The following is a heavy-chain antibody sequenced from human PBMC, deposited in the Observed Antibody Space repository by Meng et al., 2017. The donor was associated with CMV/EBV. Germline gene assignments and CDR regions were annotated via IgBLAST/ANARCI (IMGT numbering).Heavy chain of an antibody. CDR1: GFTFSSYA. Sequence: GESLKISCAASGFTFSSYAMHWVRQAPGKGLEWVAVISYDGSNKYYADSVKGRFTISRDNSKNTLYLQMNSLRAEDTAVYYCAKYALVVVPAAIPDYFDYWGQGTLVTVLL. CDR3: AKYALVVVPAAIPDYFDY. J-gene: IGHJ4*02. D-gene: IGHD2-2*01. V-gene: IGHV3-30-3*02. CDR2: ISYDGSNK.